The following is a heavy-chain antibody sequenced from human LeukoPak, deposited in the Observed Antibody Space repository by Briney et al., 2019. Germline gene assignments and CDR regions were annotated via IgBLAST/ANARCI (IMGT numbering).Heavy chain of an antibody. CDR2: IYYSGST. V-gene: IGHV4-59*01. Sequence: PSETLSLTGTVSGGSISSYHWIWIRQPPGKGLEWIGYIYYSGSTNYNPSLKSRVTISVDTSKNQFSLKLSSVTAADTAVYYCAREPPHGFWSGYYLGNAFDIWGQGTMVTVSS. D-gene: IGHD3-3*01. CDR3: AREPPHGFWSGYYLGNAFDI. J-gene: IGHJ3*02. CDR1: GGSISSYH.